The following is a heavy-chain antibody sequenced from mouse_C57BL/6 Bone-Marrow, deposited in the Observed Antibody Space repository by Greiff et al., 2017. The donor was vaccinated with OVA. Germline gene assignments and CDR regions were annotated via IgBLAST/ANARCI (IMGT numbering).Heavy chain of an antibody. CDR2: ISDGGSYT. D-gene: IGHD2-10*02. CDR3: AREGYEDYFDY. V-gene: IGHV5-4*01. CDR1: GFTFSSYA. Sequence: EVKVVESGGGLVKPGGSLKLSCAASGFTFSSYAMSWVRQTPEKRLEWVSTISDGGSYTYYPDNVKGRFTISRDNAKNNLYLQMSHLKSEDTAMYYCAREGYEDYFDYWGQGTTLTVSS. J-gene: IGHJ2*01.